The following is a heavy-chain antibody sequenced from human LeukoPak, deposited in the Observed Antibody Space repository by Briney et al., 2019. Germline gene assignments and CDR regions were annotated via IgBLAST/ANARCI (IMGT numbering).Heavy chain of an antibody. Sequence: PGGSLRLSCAASGFTFDDYAMHWVRHAPGKGLEWVSGISWNSGTIGYADSVKGRFTISRDNAKNSLYLQMNSLRAEDTALYYCAKDMGQQWLVFDYWGQGTLVTVSS. CDR2: ISWNSGTI. CDR1: GFTFDDYA. CDR3: AKDMGQQWLVFDY. D-gene: IGHD6-19*01. V-gene: IGHV3-9*01. J-gene: IGHJ4*02.